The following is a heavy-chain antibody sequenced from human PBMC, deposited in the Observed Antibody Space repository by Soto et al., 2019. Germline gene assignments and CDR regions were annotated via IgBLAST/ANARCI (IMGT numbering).Heavy chain of an antibody. D-gene: IGHD3-10*01. J-gene: IGHJ4*02. CDR1: GGSFSGYY. CDR3: ARGRVTMVRGAADY. V-gene: IGHV4-34*01. Sequence: QVQLQQWGAGLLEPSETLSLTCAVYGGSFSGYYWSWIRQPPGKGLEWIGEINHSGSTNYNPSLKSRVTISVDTSKNQFSLKLSSVTAADTAVYYCARGRVTMVRGAADYWGQGTLVTVSS. CDR2: INHSGST.